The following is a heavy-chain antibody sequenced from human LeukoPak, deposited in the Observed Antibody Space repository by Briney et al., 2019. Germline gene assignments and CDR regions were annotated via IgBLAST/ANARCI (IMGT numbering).Heavy chain of an antibody. CDR1: GFTFRNYA. J-gene: IGHJ4*02. Sequence: PGGSLRLSCAASGFTFRNYAMHWVRQAPGKGLEWVAVISYDGSNKYYADSVKGRFTISRDNSKNTLYLQMNSLRVEDTAVYYCARTVPGSYYFDYWGQGTLVTVSS. D-gene: IGHD3-10*01. V-gene: IGHV3-30*04. CDR3: ARTVPGSYYFDY. CDR2: ISYDGSNK.